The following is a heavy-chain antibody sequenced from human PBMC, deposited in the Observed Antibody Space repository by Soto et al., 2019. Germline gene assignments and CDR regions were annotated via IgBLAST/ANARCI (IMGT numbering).Heavy chain of an antibody. J-gene: IGHJ4*02. CDR3: ARECYDFWSGYFPGFDY. Sequence: PGGSLRLSCAASGFTFCSYWMHWVRQAPGKGLVWVSRINSDGSSTSYADSVKGRFTISRDNAKNTLYLQMNSLRAEDTAVYYFARECYDFWSGYFPGFDYWGKGTLVTVSP. CDR2: INSDGSST. V-gene: IGHV3-74*01. D-gene: IGHD3-3*01. CDR1: GFTFCSYW.